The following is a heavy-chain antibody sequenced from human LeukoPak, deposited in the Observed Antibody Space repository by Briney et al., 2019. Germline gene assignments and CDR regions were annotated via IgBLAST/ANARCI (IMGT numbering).Heavy chain of an antibody. CDR3: VRFIVRGVVRLGF. CDR1: GYTFTGYY. V-gene: IGHV1-2*02. D-gene: IGHD3-10*01. Sequence: ASVKVSCKASGYTFTGYYMHWVRQAPGQGLEWVGWINPNSGCTNYAQKLQGRVTMTTDTSTSTAYMELSSLRSKGTAVYDCVRFIVRGVVRLGFWGQGTVVTVSA. CDR2: INPNSGCT. J-gene: IGHJ4*02.